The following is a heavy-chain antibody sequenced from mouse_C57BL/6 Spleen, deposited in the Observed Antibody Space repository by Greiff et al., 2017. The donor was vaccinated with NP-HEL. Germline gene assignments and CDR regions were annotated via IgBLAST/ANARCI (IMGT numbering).Heavy chain of an antibody. CDR2: IDPNSGGT. J-gene: IGHJ1*03. V-gene: IGHV1-72*01. D-gene: IGHD4-1*01. CDR1: GYTFTSYW. Sequence: QVQLKQPGAELVKPGASVKLSCKASGYTFTSYWMHWVKQRPGRGLEWIGRIDPNSGGTKYNEKFKSKATLTVDKPSSTAYMQLSSLTSEDSAVYYCARMGLFYWYFDVWGTGTTVTVSS. CDR3: ARMGLFYWYFDV.